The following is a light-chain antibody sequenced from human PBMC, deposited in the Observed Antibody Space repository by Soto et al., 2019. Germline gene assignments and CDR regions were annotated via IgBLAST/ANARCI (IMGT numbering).Light chain of an antibody. CDR2: STN. Sequence: VVTQEPSLTVSPGGTVTLTCASSTGAVTTGYYPNWFQQKPGQAPRALIYSTNNKYSWTPARFSGSLLGGKAALTLSGVQPEDEADYYCLLYYGGQLGVFGGGTKLTVL. J-gene: IGLJ2*01. CDR3: LLYYGGQLGV. V-gene: IGLV7-43*01. CDR1: TGAVTTGYY.